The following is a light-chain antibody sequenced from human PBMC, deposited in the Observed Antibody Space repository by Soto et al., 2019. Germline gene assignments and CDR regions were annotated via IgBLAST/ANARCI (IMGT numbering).Light chain of an antibody. J-gene: IGKJ5*01. CDR1: QSVSSSY. CDR2: GAY. CDR3: QQYGSSPIT. Sequence: ESVWTQSPGTLSLSPGERYTLSCRASQSVSSSYLAWYQQKPGQAPRLLIYGAYTRATGITDRFSGSGSGTDSTLTISRLEPEDFAVYYCQQYGSSPITFGQGTRLDIK. V-gene: IGKV3-20*01.